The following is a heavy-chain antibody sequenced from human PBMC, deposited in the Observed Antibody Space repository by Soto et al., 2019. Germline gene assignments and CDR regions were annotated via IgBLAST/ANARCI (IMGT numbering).Heavy chain of an antibody. CDR2: IRSNIDGATT. CDR3: TTDWCSGTHYARAFDV. D-gene: IGHD1-26*01. Sequence: EVLLVESGGGLVKPGGSLRLSCAASGFAFKYARMTWVRQAPGKGLEWVGHIRSNIDGATTAYAAPVKGRFTISRDESKNTVDLQMNSLIPEDTAVYYCTTDWCSGTHYARAFDVWGQGTMVTVSS. CDR1: GFAFKYAR. J-gene: IGHJ3*01. V-gene: IGHV3-15*01.